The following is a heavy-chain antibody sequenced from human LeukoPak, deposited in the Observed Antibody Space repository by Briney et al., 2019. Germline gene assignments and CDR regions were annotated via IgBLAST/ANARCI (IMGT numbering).Heavy chain of an antibody. V-gene: IGHV4-39*07. D-gene: IGHD3-22*01. CDR1: GGSISSYY. CDR2: IYYSGST. CDR3: ARDKAPPYYYDSSGLDY. Sequence: SETLSLTCTVSGGSISSYYWGWIRQPPGKGLEWIGSIYYSGSTYYNPSLKSRVTISVDTSKNQFSLKLSSVTAADTAVYYCARDKAPPYYYDSSGLDYWGQGTLVTVSS. J-gene: IGHJ4*02.